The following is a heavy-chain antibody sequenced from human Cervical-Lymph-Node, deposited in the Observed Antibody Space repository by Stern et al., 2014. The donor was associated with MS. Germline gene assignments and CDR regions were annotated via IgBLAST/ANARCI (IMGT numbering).Heavy chain of an antibody. CDR3: ARVAYDFWSGYYPFDY. CDR2: IYYSGST. CDR1: GGSISSGGYY. D-gene: IGHD3-3*01. J-gene: IGHJ4*02. V-gene: IGHV4-31*03. Sequence: VQLVGSGPGLVKPSQTLSLTCTVSGGSISSGGYYWSWIRQHPGKGLEWIGYIYYSGSTYYNPSLKSRVTISVDTSKNQFSLKLSSVTAADTAVYYCARVAYDFWSGYYPFDYWGQGTLVTVSS.